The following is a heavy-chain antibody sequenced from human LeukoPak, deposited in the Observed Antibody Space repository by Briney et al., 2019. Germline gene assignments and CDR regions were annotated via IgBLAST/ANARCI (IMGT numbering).Heavy chain of an antibody. J-gene: IGHJ4*02. V-gene: IGHV3-23*01. D-gene: IGHD6-19*01. Sequence: GGSLRLSCAASGFTFSTYAMSWVRQAPGKGLEWVSATSGSGGNTYYADSVKGRFTISRDNSKNMLYLQMNSLRAEDTAVYYCAKGGGWQYFDYWGQGTLVPVSS. CDR1: GFTFSTYA. CDR3: AKGGGWQYFDY. CDR2: TSGSGGNT.